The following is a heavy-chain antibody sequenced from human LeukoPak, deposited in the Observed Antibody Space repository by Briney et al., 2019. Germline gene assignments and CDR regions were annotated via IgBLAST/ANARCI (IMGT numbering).Heavy chain of an antibody. J-gene: IGHJ2*01. D-gene: IGHD6-13*01. CDR1: GGSISSYY. Sequence: SETLSLTCTVSGGSISSYYWSWIRQPPGKGLEWIGYIYYSGSTNYNPSLKSRVTISVDTSKNQFSLKLSSVTAADTAVYYCARVGIAAAGVSDWYFDLWGRGTLVTVSS. V-gene: IGHV4-59*01. CDR3: ARVGIAAAGVSDWYFDL. CDR2: IYYSGST.